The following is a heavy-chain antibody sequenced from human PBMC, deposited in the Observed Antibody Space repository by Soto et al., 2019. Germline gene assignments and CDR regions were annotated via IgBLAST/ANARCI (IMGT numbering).Heavy chain of an antibody. CDR2: IDPSDSQT. J-gene: IGHJ4*02. CDR3: ARQIYDSDTGPNFQYYFDS. V-gene: IGHV5-10-1*01. D-gene: IGHD3-22*01. Sequence: GESLKISCKGSGYSFAGYWITWVRQKPGKGLDWMGRIDPSDSQTYYSPSFRGHVTISVTKSITTVFLQWSSLRASDTAMYYCARQIYDSDTGPNFQYYFDSWGQGTPVTVSS. CDR1: GYSFAGYW.